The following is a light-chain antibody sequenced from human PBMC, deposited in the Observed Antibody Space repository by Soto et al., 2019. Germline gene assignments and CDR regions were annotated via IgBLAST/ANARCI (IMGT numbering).Light chain of an antibody. CDR2: GAA. Sequence: EIVLTQSPGTLSLSPGERVTLSCRASQSLPTKALAWYQQKPGQTPRLLIYGAATRDTALPARFNGSGSGTDFTLTISRVEPEDFAVYYCQQYGDLPLSFGPGTKVDIK. V-gene: IGKV3-20*01. J-gene: IGKJ3*01. CDR1: QSLPTKA. CDR3: QQYGDLPLS.